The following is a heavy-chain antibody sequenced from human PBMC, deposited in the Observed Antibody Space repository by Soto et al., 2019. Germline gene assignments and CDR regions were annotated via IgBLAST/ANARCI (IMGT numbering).Heavy chain of an antibody. Sequence: GGSLRLSCAASGFTFSSYSMNWVRQAPGKGLEWVSSISSSSSYIYYADSVKGRFTISRDNAKNSLYLQMNSLRAEDTAVYYCARDYYGSGMLGYYGMDVWGQGTTVTVSS. CDR2: ISSSSSYI. CDR3: ARDYYGSGMLGYYGMDV. J-gene: IGHJ6*02. V-gene: IGHV3-21*01. CDR1: GFTFSSYS. D-gene: IGHD3-10*01.